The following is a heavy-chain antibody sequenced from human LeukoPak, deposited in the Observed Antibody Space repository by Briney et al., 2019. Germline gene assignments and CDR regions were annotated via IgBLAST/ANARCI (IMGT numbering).Heavy chain of an antibody. J-gene: IGHJ4*02. Sequence: GASVKVSCKASGYTFTSYDINWVRQATGQGREWMEWMNPNRGNTGYAQKFQGRVTMTRNTSISTAYMELSSVISEDAAVYYCARRYSGSGSYYIDYWGQGTLVTVSS. CDR3: ARRYSGSGSYYIDY. CDR2: MNPNRGNT. CDR1: GYTFTSYD. V-gene: IGHV1-8*01. D-gene: IGHD3-10*01.